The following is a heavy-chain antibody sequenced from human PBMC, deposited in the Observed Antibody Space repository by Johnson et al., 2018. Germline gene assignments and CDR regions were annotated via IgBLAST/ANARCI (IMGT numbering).Heavy chain of an antibody. J-gene: IGHJ6*02. V-gene: IGHV3-21*01. CDR1: GFTFSSYS. Sequence: VQLVQSGGGLVKPGGSLRLSCAASGFTFSSYSMNWVRQAPGKGLEWVSSMSSSSSYIYYADSVKGRFPIPRDNANTSLFLQMNSLRAEDTAVYYCARDLSSRWQRTQTYYYYYGMDVWGQGTTVTVSS. D-gene: IGHD6-13*01. CDR3: ARDLSSRWQRTQTYYYYYGMDV. CDR2: MSSSSSYI.